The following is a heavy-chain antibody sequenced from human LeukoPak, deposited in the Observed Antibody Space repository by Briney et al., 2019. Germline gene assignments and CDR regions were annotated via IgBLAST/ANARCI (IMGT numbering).Heavy chain of an antibody. J-gene: IGHJ4*02. CDR2: IYTSGST. V-gene: IGHV4-61*02. CDR1: GGSISSGSYY. CDR3: ARATRITMVRGALYYFDY. D-gene: IGHD3-10*01. Sequence: SETLSLTCTVSGGSISSGSYYWSWIRQPAGKGLEWIGRIYTSGSTNYNPSLKSRVTISVDTSKNQFSLKLSSVTAADTAVYYCARATRITMVRGALYYFDYWGQGTLVTVSS.